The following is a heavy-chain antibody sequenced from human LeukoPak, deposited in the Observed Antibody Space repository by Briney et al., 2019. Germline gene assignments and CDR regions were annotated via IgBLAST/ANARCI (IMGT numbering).Heavy chain of an antibody. CDR3: ARHQGATDYYFDY. J-gene: IGHJ4*02. V-gene: IGHV4-39*07. CDR2: IYYSGST. Sequence: SETLSLTCTVSGGSISSSSYYWGWIRQPPGKGLEWIGSIYYSGSTNYNPSLKSRVTISVDTSKNQFSLKLSSVTAADTAVYYCARHQGATDYYFDYWGQGTLVTVSS. CDR1: GGSISSSSYY. D-gene: IGHD1-26*01.